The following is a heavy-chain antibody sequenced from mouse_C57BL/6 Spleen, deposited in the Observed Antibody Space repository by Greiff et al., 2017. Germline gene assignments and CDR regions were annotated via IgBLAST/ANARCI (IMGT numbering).Heavy chain of an antibody. Sequence: EVQLQESGGDLVKPGGSLKLSCAASGFTFSSYGMSWVRQTPDKRLEWVATISSGGSYTYYPDSVKGRFTISRDNAKNTLYLQMSSLKSEDTAMYYCARHEGSSGSWFAYWGQGTLVTVSA. J-gene: IGHJ3*01. V-gene: IGHV5-6*01. CDR1: GFTFSSYG. CDR2: ISSGGSYT. CDR3: ARHEGSSGSWFAY. D-gene: IGHD3-2*02.